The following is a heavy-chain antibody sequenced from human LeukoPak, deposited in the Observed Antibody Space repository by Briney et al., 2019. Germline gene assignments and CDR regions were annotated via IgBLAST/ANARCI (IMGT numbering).Heavy chain of an antibody. J-gene: IGHJ3*02. Sequence: PGGSLRLSCAASQFIFGNYAMHWVRQAPGKGLEWVATISYDGVDKYYADSVRGRFTTSRDNSKNTMYLQMNSLRAEDTAVYYCAREFRWSRGLGAFDIWGQGTMVTVSS. CDR3: AREFRWSRGLGAFDI. CDR1: QFIFGNYA. V-gene: IGHV3-30-3*01. CDR2: ISYDGVDK. D-gene: IGHD6-13*01.